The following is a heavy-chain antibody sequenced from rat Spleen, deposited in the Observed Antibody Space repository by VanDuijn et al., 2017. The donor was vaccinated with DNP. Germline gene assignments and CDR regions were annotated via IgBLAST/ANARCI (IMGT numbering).Heavy chain of an antibody. CDR1: GFSFSNYN. Sequence: EVELVESGGGLVQPGRSLKLSCAAAGFSFSNYNMAWVRQAPKKGLEWVATITTSDGSTYYPDSVKGRCTISRDDAESSLYLQMDSLRSEDTATYYCTTLNYQSYWGQGVMVTVSS. CDR3: TTLNYQSY. CDR2: ITTSDGST. V-gene: IGHV5-27*01. D-gene: IGHD1-3*01. J-gene: IGHJ2*01.